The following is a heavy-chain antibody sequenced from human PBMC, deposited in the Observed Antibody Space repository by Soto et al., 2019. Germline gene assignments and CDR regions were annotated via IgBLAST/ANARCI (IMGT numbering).Heavy chain of an antibody. J-gene: IGHJ4*02. V-gene: IGHV4-59*01. Sequence: SETLSLTCAVSSGSITNFHWSWIRQPPGKGLEWIGYIYFSGSTRYNPSLKSRVTMSIDTSKNEFSLSLISVTAADTAAYYCAAYDSEGYFESWGQGALVTVSS. CDR1: SGSITNFH. D-gene: IGHD3-22*01. CDR3: AAYDSEGYFES. CDR2: IYFSGST.